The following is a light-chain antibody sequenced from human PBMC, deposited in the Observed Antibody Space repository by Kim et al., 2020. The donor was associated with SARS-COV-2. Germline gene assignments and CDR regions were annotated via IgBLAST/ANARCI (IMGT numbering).Light chain of an antibody. CDR2: DNN. CDR1: DIEYKS. Sequence: SYELTQPPSVSVAPVTTARITCGGDDIEYKSVNWYQQRPGQAPLLVVFDNNNRPSGIPDRFSGSNSGDTATLTIYTVEAGDEADYFCQVWDTTNSPRVIFGGGTKLTVL. V-gene: IGLV3-21*03. CDR3: QVWDTTNSPRVI. J-gene: IGLJ2*01.